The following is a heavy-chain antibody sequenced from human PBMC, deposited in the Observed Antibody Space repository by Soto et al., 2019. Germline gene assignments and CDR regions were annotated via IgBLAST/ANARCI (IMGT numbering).Heavy chain of an antibody. CDR2: INHSGST. J-gene: IGHJ4*02. V-gene: IGHV4-34*01. D-gene: IGHD6-19*01. CDR1: GGSFSGYY. CDR3: ARVSPLSSGRIWAADY. Sequence: SETLSLTYAVYGGSFSGYYWSWIRQPPGKGLEWIGEINHSGSTNYNPSLKSRVTISVDTSKNQFSLNLSSVTAADTAVYYCARVSPLSSGRIWAADYWGQGILVTVSS.